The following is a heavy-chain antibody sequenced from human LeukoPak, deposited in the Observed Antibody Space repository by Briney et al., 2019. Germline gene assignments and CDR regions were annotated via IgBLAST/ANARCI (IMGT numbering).Heavy chain of an antibody. J-gene: IGHJ6*02. D-gene: IGHD3-10*01. Sequence: PGRSLRLSCAASGFTFTNFAMHWVRQAPGKGLEWVTVISDDGNNKYFADSVKGRFTISRDNSKNTLYLQMNSLRAEDTAVYYCARAPREGSGSYLAYYYGMDVWGQGTTVTVSS. V-gene: IGHV3-30*03. CDR2: ISDDGNNK. CDR1: GFTFTNFA. CDR3: ARAPREGSGSYLAYYYGMDV.